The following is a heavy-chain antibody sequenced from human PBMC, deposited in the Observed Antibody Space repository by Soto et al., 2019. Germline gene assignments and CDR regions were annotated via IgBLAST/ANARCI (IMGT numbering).Heavy chain of an antibody. CDR3: AGMGWRYCSGGSCYSVGYYYYYGMDV. J-gene: IGHJ6*02. CDR1: GGSFSGYY. D-gene: IGHD2-15*01. CDR2: INHSGST. V-gene: IGHV4-34*01. Sequence: SETLSLTCAVYGGSFSGYYWSWIRQPPGKGLEWIGEINHSGSTNYNPSLKSRVTISVDTSKNQFSLKLSSVTAADTAVYYCAGMGWRYCSGGSCYSVGYYYYYGMDVWGQGTTVTVSS.